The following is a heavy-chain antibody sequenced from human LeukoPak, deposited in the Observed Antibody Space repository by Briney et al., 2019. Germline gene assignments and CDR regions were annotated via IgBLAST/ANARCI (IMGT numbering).Heavy chain of an antibody. Sequence: SETLSLTCTVSGGSISSSSYYWGWIRQPPGKGLEWIGYIYYSGSTNYNPSLKSRVTISVDTSKNQFSLKLSSVTAADTAVYYCSAGPYYDSSGYYQDAFDIWGQGTMVTVSS. J-gene: IGHJ3*02. CDR3: SAGPYYDSSGYYQDAFDI. CDR1: GGSISSSSYY. V-gene: IGHV4-61*05. CDR2: IYYSGST. D-gene: IGHD3-22*01.